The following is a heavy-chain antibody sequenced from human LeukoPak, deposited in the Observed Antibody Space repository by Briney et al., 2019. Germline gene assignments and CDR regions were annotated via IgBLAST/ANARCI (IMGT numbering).Heavy chain of an antibody. J-gene: IGHJ4*02. V-gene: IGHV1-18*01. CDR3: ARDGPPWELMLDY. CDR2: SSNHNDNV. CDR1: GYTFTKYG. Sequence: ASVKVSCKASGYTFTKYGISWVRQAPGQGLEWMAWSSNHNDNVNYAQNFQDRVTMTADTSTSTAYMELRSLTPDDTAVYYCARDGPPWELMLDYWGQGTLVTVSS. D-gene: IGHD3-10*01.